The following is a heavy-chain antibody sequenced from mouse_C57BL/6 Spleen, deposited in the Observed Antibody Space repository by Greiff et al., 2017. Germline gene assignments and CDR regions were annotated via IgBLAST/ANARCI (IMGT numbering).Heavy chain of an antibody. Sequence: VQLQQSGPELVKPGASVKISCTAPGYTFTDYYMNWVKQSHGESLVWIGVIIPNNGGTSYNQKFKGKATLTVGKSSSTAYMELRSLTSEDSAVYYCTSDGNNGGGCEYWGQGTARTV. CDR3: TSDGNNGGGCEY. V-gene: IGHV1-26*01. J-gene: IGHJ2*01. CDR2: IIPNNGGT. CDR1: GYTFTDYY. D-gene: IGHD2-1*01.